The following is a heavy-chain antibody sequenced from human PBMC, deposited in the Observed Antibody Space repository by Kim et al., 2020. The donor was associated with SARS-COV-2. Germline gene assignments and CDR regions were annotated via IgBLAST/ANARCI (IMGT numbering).Heavy chain of an antibody. V-gene: IGHV1-69*13. CDR1: GGTFSSYA. D-gene: IGHD5-12*01. CDR3: ATRHIVATITGDYYYYGMDV. Sequence: SVKVSCKASGGTFSSYAISWVRQAPGQGLEWMGGIIPIFGTANYAQKFQGRVTITADESTSTAYMELSSLRSEDTAVYYCATRHIVATITGDYYYYGMDVWGQGTTVTVSS. J-gene: IGHJ6*02. CDR2: IIPIFGTA.